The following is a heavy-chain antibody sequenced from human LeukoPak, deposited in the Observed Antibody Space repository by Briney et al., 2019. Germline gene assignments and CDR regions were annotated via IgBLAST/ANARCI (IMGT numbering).Heavy chain of an antibody. D-gene: IGHD6-13*01. V-gene: IGHV4-61*08. CDR2: IYYSGRT. J-gene: IGHJ4*02. CDR3: ARVLAATGYSSSWYAVGFDY. Sequence: PSQTLSLTCTVSGGSISSGGYYWSWIRQPPGKGLEWIGYIYYSGRTNYNPSLKSRVTISVDTSKNQFSLKLSSVTAADTAVYYCARVLAATGYSSSWYAVGFDYWGQGTLVTVSS. CDR1: GGSISSGGYY.